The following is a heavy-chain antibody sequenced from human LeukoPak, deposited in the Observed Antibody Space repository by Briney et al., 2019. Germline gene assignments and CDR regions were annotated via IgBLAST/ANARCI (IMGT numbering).Heavy chain of an antibody. Sequence: XRLSCAASGFTFXXYAMRWVRQAPGKGLEWVSGISGSGDNTYYADSVKGRFTISRDNSKNTLYVQVNSLGTEDTAAYYCAKGSYYDSSGSFYFDYWGQGTLVTVSS. CDR2: ISGSGDNT. CDR3: AKGSYYDSSGSFYFDY. V-gene: IGHV3-23*01. CDR1: GFTFXXYA. J-gene: IGHJ4*02. D-gene: IGHD3-22*01.